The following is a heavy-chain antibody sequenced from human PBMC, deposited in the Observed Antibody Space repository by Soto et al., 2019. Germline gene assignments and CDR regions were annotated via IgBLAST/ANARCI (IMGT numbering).Heavy chain of an antibody. CDR1: DGSGNTAAYY. CDR3: ARDHHSFYDTSGYYPYFDY. V-gene: IGHV4-61*08. J-gene: IGHJ4*02. CDR2: IYYSGST. Sequence: CTVSDGSGNTAAYYWSWIRQPPGKGLEWIVYIYYSGSTNYNPSLRSRVSISLDTSKNQFSLNLSSVTAADTAVYFCARDHHSFYDTSGYYPYFDYWGQGTLVTVSS. D-gene: IGHD3-22*01.